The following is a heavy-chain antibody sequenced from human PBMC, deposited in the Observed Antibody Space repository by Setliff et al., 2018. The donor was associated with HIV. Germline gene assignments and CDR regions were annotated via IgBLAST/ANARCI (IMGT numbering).Heavy chain of an antibody. CDR2: ISGSGGST. J-gene: IGHJ4*02. V-gene: IGHV3-23*01. Sequence: GSLRLSCAASRFTFSSYAMSWVRQAPGKGLEWVSGISGSGGSTYYADSVKGRFVISREKSKSTLYLQMNSLRAEDTAVYYCAKKTAAYTSGSWLHYWGQGTLVTVSS. CDR1: RFTFSSYA. D-gene: IGHD3-10*01. CDR3: AKKTAAYTSGSWLHY.